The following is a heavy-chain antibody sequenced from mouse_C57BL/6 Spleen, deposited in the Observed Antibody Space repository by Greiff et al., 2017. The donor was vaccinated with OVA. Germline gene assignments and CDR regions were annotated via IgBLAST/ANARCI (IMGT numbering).Heavy chain of an antibody. CDR2: IRSKSNNYAT. J-gene: IGHJ4*01. D-gene: IGHD2-1*01. CDR3: VRQDGNYGAMDY. V-gene: IGHV10-1*01. CDR1: GFSFNTYA. Sequence: EVKLVESGGGLVQPKGSLKLSCAASGFSFNTYAMNWVRQAPGKGLEWVARIRSKSNNYATYYADSVKDRFTISRDDSESMLYLQMNNLKTEDTAMYYCVRQDGNYGAMDYWGQGTSVTVSS.